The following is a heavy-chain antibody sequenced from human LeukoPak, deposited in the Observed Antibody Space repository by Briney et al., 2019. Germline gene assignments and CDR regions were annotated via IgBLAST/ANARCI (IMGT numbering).Heavy chain of an antibody. Sequence: SETLSLTCTVSGDSISSSDYYWGWIRQPPGKGLEWIGSIYFSGTTYYNPSLKSRVTISADTSKNQFSLKLSSVTAADTAVFYCARHSWGYNYGHAPFDYWGQGTLVTVSS. CDR2: IYFSGTT. CDR1: GDSISSSDYY. J-gene: IGHJ4*02. D-gene: IGHD5-18*01. V-gene: IGHV4-39*01. CDR3: ARHSWGYNYGHAPFDY.